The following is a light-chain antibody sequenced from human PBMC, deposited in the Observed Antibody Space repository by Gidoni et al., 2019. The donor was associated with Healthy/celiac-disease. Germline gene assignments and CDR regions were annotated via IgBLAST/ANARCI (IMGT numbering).Light chain of an antibody. J-gene: IGLJ1*01. Sequence: SSELTQDPAVSVALGQTVRITCQGDSLSSYYDSWYQQKPGQAPVLVIYGKNNRPSGIPDRCSGSSSGKTASLTITGAQAEDEADYYCNSRDSSGNQKVFGTGTKVTVL. CDR3: NSRDSSGNQKV. CDR2: GKN. CDR1: SLSSYY. V-gene: IGLV3-19*01.